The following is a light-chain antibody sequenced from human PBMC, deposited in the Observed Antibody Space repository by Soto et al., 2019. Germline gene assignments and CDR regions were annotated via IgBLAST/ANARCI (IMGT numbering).Light chain of an antibody. CDR3: CSYAGSRTHVL. V-gene: IGLV2-23*02. CDR2: EVS. Sequence: QSALTQPAPVSGSPGQSITISCIGTSSDVGSYNLVSWYQQHPGKAPKVLIYEVSERPSGVSNRFSGSKSGNTASLTISGLQAEDEAEYYCCSYAGSRTHVLFGGGTKLTVL. CDR1: SSDVGSYNL. J-gene: IGLJ2*01.